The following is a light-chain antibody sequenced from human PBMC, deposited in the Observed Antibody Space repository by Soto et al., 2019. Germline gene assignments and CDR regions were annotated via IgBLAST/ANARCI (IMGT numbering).Light chain of an antibody. Sequence: QPVVTQEPSLTVSPGGTVTLTCASGTGAVTSGYYPNWFQQKPGQAPRPLIYSTSHKHSWTPARFSGSLLGGKAALTLSGVQPEDEAEYYCLLYYGGASFGGGTKLTVL. CDR2: STS. J-gene: IGLJ2*01. CDR1: TGAVTSGYY. CDR3: LLYYGGAS. V-gene: IGLV7-43*01.